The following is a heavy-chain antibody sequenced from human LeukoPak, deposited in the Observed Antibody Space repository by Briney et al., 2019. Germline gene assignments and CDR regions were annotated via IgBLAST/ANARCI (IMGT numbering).Heavy chain of an antibody. CDR1: GYTFTGYY. CDR3: TTDCPAGGFAY. Sequence: ASVKLSCKASGYTFTGYYMHWVRQAPGQGLEWMGWINPNSGGTNYAQKFQGRVTMTRDTSISTAYMELSRLRPDDTAVSYSTTDCPAGGFAYWAQGTVVTVSS. CDR2: INPNSGGT. J-gene: IGHJ4*02. D-gene: IGHD3-16*01. V-gene: IGHV1-2*02.